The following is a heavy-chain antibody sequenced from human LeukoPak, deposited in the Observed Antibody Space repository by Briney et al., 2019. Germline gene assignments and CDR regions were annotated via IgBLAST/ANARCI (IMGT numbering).Heavy chain of an antibody. V-gene: IGHV1-69*06. Sequence: ASAKVSCKASGGTFSSYAISWVRQAPGQGLEWMGGIIPIFGTANYAQKFQGRVTITADKSTSTAYMELSSLRSEDTAVYYCARAPPGIVVVEYYFDYWGQGTLVTVSS. D-gene: IGHD2-15*01. CDR2: IIPIFGTA. CDR3: ARAPPGIVVVEYYFDY. CDR1: GGTFSSYA. J-gene: IGHJ4*02.